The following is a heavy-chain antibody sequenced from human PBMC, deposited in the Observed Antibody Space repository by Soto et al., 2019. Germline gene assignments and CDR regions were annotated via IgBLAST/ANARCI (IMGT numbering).Heavy chain of an antibody. Sequence: PSETLSLTCTVSGGSISSYYWSWIRQPPGKGLEWIGYIYYSGSTNYNPSLKSRVTISVDTSKNQFSLKLSSVTAADTAVYYCARVGSLAAAGTFDYWGQGTLVTVSS. D-gene: IGHD6-13*01. J-gene: IGHJ4*02. CDR3: ARVGSLAAAGTFDY. CDR1: GGSISSYY. CDR2: IYYSGST. V-gene: IGHV4-59*01.